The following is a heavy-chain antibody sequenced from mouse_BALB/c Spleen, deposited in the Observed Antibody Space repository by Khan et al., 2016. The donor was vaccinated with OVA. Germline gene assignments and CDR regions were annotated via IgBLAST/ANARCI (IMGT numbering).Heavy chain of an antibody. J-gene: IGHJ2*01. Sequence: EVELVESGLGLVKPSQSLSLTCTVTGYSITSGYAWNWIRQFPGNKLEWMGYISYSGVTSYTPSLKSRISITRDTSKNQFFLQLNSVTTEDTATYYCARGNYYGYYFDYWGQGTTLTVFS. CDR2: ISYSGVT. V-gene: IGHV3-2*02. D-gene: IGHD1-1*01. CDR1: GYSITSGYA. CDR3: ARGNYYGYYFDY.